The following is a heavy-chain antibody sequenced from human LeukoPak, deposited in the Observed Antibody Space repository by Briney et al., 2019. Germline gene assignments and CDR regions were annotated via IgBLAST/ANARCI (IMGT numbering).Heavy chain of an antibody. V-gene: IGHV3-23*01. CDR3: ASGVAIFGAPLDY. CDR1: GFTFSSYA. J-gene: IGHJ4*02. D-gene: IGHD3-3*01. Sequence: GGSLRLSCAASGFTFSSYAMSWVRQAPGKGLRWVSIISGGAGSTYYTNSVKGRFTISRDNSKNTLYLQMNSLRAEDTALYYRASGVAIFGAPLDYWGQGTLVTVSS. CDR2: ISGGAGST.